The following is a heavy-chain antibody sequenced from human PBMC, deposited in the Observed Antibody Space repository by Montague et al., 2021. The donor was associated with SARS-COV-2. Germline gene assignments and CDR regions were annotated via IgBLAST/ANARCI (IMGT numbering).Heavy chain of an antibody. D-gene: IGHD2-8*02. CDR3: ARDLYWSFDA. J-gene: IGHJ3*01. Sequence: CAISGDSVSSNIPASNWLTPSPSSRLDFLCRPIYTSTRYETYAVSVQSRITITADTSKNQFSLHLNSVTPEDKAVYYCARDLYWSFDAWGIGTTVTV. CDR1: GDSVSSNIPA. V-gene: IGHV6-1*01. CDR2: PIYTSTRYE.